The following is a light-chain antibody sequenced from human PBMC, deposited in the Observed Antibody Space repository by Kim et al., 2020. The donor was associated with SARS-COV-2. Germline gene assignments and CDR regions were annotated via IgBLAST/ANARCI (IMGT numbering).Light chain of an antibody. CDR2: DAS. J-gene: IGKJ1*01. CDR1: QSISSW. V-gene: IGKV1-5*01. Sequence: DIQMTQSPSTLSASVGDRVTITCRASQSISSWLAWYQQKPGKVPKLLIYDASSLQSGVPSRFSGSGSGTEFTLTVSSLQPDDFATYYFQHYSTTSPFLTFGLGTKVDIK. CDR3: QHYSTTSPFLT.